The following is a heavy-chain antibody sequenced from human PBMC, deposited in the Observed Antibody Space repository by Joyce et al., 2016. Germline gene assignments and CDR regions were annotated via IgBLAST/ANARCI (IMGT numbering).Heavy chain of an antibody. J-gene: IGHJ4*02. Sequence: QVQLVQSGAEVKKPGASVKVSCKASGYTFTYYYVHWVRQAPGQGPEWLGRINPKSGVTNYVQNFQGRVTMTSDMSITTSHMELTSLTSDDTAVHFCARDRYRVPAATSPDYWGQGTLVTVSS. CDR3: ARDRYRVPAATSPDY. CDR2: INPKSGVT. V-gene: IGHV1-2*06. CDR1: GYTFTYYY. D-gene: IGHD2-2*01.